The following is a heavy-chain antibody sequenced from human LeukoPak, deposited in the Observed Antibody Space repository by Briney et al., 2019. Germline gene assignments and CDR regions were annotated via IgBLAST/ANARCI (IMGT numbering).Heavy chain of an antibody. J-gene: IGHJ3*02. CDR2: ISWNSGSI. V-gene: IGHV3-9*01. CDR3: AKVSLRNGAFDI. D-gene: IGHD2-8*01. Sequence: GGSLRLSCAASGFTFDDYAMHWVRQAPGKGLEWVSGISWNSGSIGYADSVKGRFTTSRDNAKNSLYLQMNSLRAEDTALYYCAKVSLRNGAFDIWGQGTMVTVSS. CDR1: GFTFDDYA.